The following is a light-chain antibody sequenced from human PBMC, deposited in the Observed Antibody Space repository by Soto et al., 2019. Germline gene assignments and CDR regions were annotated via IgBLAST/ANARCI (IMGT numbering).Light chain of an antibody. V-gene: IGKV1-5*03. J-gene: IGKJ2*01. Sequence: DIQMTQSPSTLSASVGDRVTITCRASQSINTWLAWYQQKPGKAPNLLISKASSLGSGVPSRFSGSESGTEFPLTISSLQPDDFATYYCQQYNSYPVTFGQGTKLEI. CDR3: QQYNSYPVT. CDR2: KAS. CDR1: QSINTW.